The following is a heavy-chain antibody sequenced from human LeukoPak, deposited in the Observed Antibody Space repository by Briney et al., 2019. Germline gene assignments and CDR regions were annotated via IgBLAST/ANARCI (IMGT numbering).Heavy chain of an antibody. CDR2: ISYDGSNK. D-gene: IGHD4-17*01. J-gene: IGHJ3*02. CDR1: GFTFSSYA. CDR3: ARTVNDAFDI. V-gene: IGHV3-30-3*01. Sequence: GGSLRLSCAASGFTFSSYAMHWVRQAPGKGLEWVAVISYDGSNKYYADSVKGRFTISRDNSKNTLYPQMNSLRAEDTAVYYCARTVNDAFDIWGQGTMVTVSS.